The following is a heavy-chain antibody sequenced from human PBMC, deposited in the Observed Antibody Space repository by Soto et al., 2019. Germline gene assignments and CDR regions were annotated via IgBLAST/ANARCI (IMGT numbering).Heavy chain of an antibody. Sequence: SETLSLTCAVYGGSFSGYYWSWIRQPPGKGLEWIGEINHSGSTNYNPSLKSRVTISVDTSKNQFSLKLSSVAAADTAVYYCARGYKGLQHWGRGTLVTVAS. CDR3: ARGYKGLQH. CDR2: INHSGST. V-gene: IGHV4-34*01. D-gene: IGHD1-20*01. CDR1: GGSFSGYY. J-gene: IGHJ1*01.